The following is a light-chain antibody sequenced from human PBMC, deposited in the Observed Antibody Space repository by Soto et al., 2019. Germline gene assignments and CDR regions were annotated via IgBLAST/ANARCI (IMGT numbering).Light chain of an antibody. V-gene: IGKV1-13*02. Sequence: AIQLTQSPSSLSASVGDRVTITCRASQGIGSSTFAWYQQKAGKAPTLLIYDVSNLQRGVPTSFSGSGSGTDFSLTISSLQPEDFATYYCQQFDTYPLTFGQGTRLDIK. CDR3: QQFDTYPLT. J-gene: IGKJ5*01. CDR2: DVS. CDR1: QGIGSST.